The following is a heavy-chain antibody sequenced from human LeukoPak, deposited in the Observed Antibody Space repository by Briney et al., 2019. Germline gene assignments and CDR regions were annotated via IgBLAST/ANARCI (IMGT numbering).Heavy chain of an antibody. CDR2: IKRKTDGGTT. CDR1: GFIFSNAW. J-gene: IGHJ6*03. Sequence: PGGSLRLSCAASGFIFSNAWMTWVRQAPGKGLEWVGRIKRKTDGGTTDYAAPVKGRFTISRDDSKNTLYLQMNSLKTEDTAVYYCNTDHCSSASCTYSHYMDVWGKGTTVTVSS. V-gene: IGHV3-15*01. D-gene: IGHD2-2*01. CDR3: NTDHCSSASCTYSHYMDV.